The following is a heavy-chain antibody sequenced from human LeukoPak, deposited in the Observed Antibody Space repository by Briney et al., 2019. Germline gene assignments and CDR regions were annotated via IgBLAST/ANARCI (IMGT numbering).Heavy chain of an antibody. CDR2: IYYCGSI. D-gene: IGHD2-2*01. J-gene: IGHJ4*02. Sequence: PAETLSLLCSVSGGPISNYCWSWIRQPPGKGQEWIGYIYYCGSINYNPSHKSRVTISVDTSKNQFSLILSSVTAADTAVYYCARDLRGTSCYDYWGPGTLVTVSS. CDR3: ARDLRGTSCYDY. CDR1: GGPISNYC. V-gene: IGHV4-59*13.